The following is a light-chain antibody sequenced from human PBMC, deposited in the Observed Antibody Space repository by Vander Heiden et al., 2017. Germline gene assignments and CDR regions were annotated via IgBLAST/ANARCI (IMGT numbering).Light chain of an antibody. CDR3: SSYTSTNTLL. CDR2: DVT. V-gene: IGLV2-14*03. Sequence: ALPPPASVSRSPGPPLPIPCPGTSRDIGGYNRVSWYQYHPGKAPKLMIYDVTNRPSGISNRFSGSKSDNTASLTISELQGEDEADYYCSSYTSTNTLLFGGGTKVTVL. CDR1: SRDIGGYNR. J-gene: IGLJ2*01.